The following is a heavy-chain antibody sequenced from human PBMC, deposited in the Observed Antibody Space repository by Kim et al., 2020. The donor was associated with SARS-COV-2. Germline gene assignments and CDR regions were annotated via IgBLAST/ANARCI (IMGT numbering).Heavy chain of an antibody. J-gene: IGHJ4*02. CDR3: ARELWLQNYFDY. V-gene: IGHV3-11*04. D-gene: IGHD5-18*01. Sequence: INYADSVKGRFTISRDNAKNSLYLQMNSLRAEDTAVYYCARELWLQNYFDYWGQGTLVTVSS. CDR2: I.